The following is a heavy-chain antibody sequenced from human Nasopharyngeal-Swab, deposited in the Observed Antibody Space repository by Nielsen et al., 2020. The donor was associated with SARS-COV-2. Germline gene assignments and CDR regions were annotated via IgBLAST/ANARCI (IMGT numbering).Heavy chain of an antibody. CDR1: GFTFDDYG. D-gene: IGHD5-12*01. J-gene: IGHJ6*02. CDR2: INWNGGST. Sequence: GESLKISCAASGFTFDDYGMSWVRQAPGKGLEWVSGINWNGGSTGYADSVKGRFTISRDNAKNSLYLQMNSLRAEDTAVYYCARDRGGYSGYDLRGMFGGGMDVWGQGTTVTVSS. CDR3: ARDRGGYSGYDLRGMFGGGMDV. V-gene: IGHV3-20*04.